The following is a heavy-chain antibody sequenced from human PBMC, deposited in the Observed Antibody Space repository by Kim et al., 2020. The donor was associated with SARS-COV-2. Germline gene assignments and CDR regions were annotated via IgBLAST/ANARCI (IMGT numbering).Heavy chain of an antibody. D-gene: IGHD3-9*01. CDR2: ISGDGGST. CDR1: GFTFDDYA. J-gene: IGHJ6*02. Sequence: GGSLRLSCAASGFTFDDYAMHWVRQAPGKGLEWVSLISGDGGSTYYADSVKGRFTISRDNSKNSLYLQMNSLRTEDTALYYCAKDIRLGIRYYDILTGSTGGMDVWGQGTTVTVSS. V-gene: IGHV3-43*02. CDR3: AKDIRLGIRYYDILTGSTGGMDV.